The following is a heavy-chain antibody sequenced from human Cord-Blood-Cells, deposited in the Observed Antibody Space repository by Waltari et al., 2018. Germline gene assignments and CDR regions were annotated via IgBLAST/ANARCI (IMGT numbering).Heavy chain of an antibody. V-gene: IGHV1-24*01. CDR2: FDPEDGET. D-gene: IGHD2-8*01. CDR1: GYTLTELS. CDR3: SSAPRVFNGYYYYGMDV. Sequence: QVQLVQSGAEVKKPGASVKVPCKVSGYTLTELSMPWVRQAPGKGLEWMGGFDPEDGETIYAQKFQGRVTMTEDTSTDTAYMELSSLRSEDTAVYYCSSAPRVFNGYYYYGMDVWGQGTTVTVSS. J-gene: IGHJ6*02.